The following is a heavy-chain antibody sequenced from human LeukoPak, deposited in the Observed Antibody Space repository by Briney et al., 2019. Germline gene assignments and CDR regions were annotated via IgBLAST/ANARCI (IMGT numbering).Heavy chain of an antibody. CDR1: GFTFSSYS. CDR3: ARDKEEMATIFDY. V-gene: IGHV3-21*01. Sequence: GGSLRLSCAASGFTFSSYSMNWVRQAPGKGLEWVSSISSSSSYIYYADSVKGRFTIPRDNAKNSLYLQMNSLRAEDTAVYYCARDKEEMATIFDYWGQGTLVTVSS. CDR2: ISSSSSYI. D-gene: IGHD5-24*01. J-gene: IGHJ4*02.